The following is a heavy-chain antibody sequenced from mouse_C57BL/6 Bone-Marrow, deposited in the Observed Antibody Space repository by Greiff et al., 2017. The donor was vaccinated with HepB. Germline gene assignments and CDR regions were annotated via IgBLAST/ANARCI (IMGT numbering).Heavy chain of an antibody. J-gene: IGHJ4*01. CDR2: IDPENGDT. CDR1: GFNFKDDY. V-gene: IGHV14-4*01. Sequence: EVQLQQSGAELVRPGASVKLSCTASGFNFKDDYMHWVKQRPEQGLEWIGGIDPENGDTEYATKFQGKATITADTSSNTAYLQLSSLTSEDAAVYYGTTRADAMYYWGQGTTVTVSS. CDR3: TTRADAMYY. D-gene: IGHD3-1*01.